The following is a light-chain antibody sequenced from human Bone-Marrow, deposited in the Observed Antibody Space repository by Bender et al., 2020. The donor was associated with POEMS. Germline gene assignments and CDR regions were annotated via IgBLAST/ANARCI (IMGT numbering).Light chain of an antibody. CDR1: SSDVGGYGY. V-gene: IGLV2-14*01. J-gene: IGLJ1*01. CDR2: DVS. CDR3: SSYTGWSTYV. Sequence: QSALTQPASVSGSPGQSITISCTGTSSDVGGYGYVSWYQQHPGKAPKVMIYDVSRRPSGVYNRFSGSKSGNTASLTISGLQAEDEADYYCSSYTGWSTYVFGSGTKVTVL.